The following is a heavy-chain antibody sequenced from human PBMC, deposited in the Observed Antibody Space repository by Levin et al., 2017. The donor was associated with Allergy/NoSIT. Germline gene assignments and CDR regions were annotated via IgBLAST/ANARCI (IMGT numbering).Heavy chain of an antibody. CDR3: ARDPRSYGSGSYYWDY. CDR2: ISGSSSTI. J-gene: IGHJ4*02. Sequence: LGESLKISCAASGFSFSSYSMNWVRQAPGKGLEWVSYISGSSSTIYYADSVKGRFTISRDNAKNSLYLQMNSLRDDDTAVYYCARDPRSYGSGSYYWDYWGQGTLVTVSS. CDR1: GFSFSSYS. D-gene: IGHD3-10*01. V-gene: IGHV3-48*02.